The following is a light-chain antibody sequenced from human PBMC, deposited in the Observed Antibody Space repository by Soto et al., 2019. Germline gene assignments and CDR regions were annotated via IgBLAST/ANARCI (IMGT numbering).Light chain of an antibody. Sequence: EIVLTQSPATLSLSPGERATLSCRASQSIASYLAWYQQKPGQAPRLLIYDASNRATGIPARFSGSVSGTEFTLTISSLQPEDFAVYFCHSYDKWPPGTFGQGTKVDI. CDR2: DAS. V-gene: IGKV3-11*01. CDR3: HSYDKWPPGT. J-gene: IGKJ1*01. CDR1: QSIASY.